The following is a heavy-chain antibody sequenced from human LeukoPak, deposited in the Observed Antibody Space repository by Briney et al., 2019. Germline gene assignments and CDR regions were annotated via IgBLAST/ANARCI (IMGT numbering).Heavy chain of an antibody. D-gene: IGHD6-13*01. V-gene: IGHV1-69*13. Sequence: SVKVSCKASGYTFTSYGISWVRQAPGQGLEWMGGIIPIFGTANYAQKFQGRVTITADESTSTAYMELSSLRSEDTAVYYCARGKQQLVRNDAFDIWGQGTMVTVSS. J-gene: IGHJ3*02. CDR1: GYTFTSYG. CDR2: IIPIFGTA. CDR3: ARGKQQLVRNDAFDI.